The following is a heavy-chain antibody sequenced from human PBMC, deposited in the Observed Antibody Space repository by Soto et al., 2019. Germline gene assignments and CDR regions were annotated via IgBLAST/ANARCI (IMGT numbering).Heavy chain of an antibody. V-gene: IGHV1-69*06. CDR1: GGPFSTYT. CDR3: ATGAIVAPYHYYRMDV. CDR2: IIPIYGTR. Sequence: SVKVSCKASGGPFSTYTISWVRQAPGQGLEWMGGIIPIYGTRNYAQKFQGRVTITADKSTSIASMEVSSLTSEDTAVYYCATGAIVAPYHYYRMDVWDQGTTVTVSS. J-gene: IGHJ6*02. D-gene: IGHD5-12*01.